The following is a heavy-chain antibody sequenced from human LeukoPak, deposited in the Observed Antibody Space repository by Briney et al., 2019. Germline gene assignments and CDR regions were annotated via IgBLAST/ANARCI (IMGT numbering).Heavy chain of an antibody. D-gene: IGHD3-22*01. Sequence: GGSLRLSCAASGFTFSSYGMHWVRQAPGKGLEWVAFKRYDGSNKYYADSVKGRFTISRDNSKNTLYLQMNSLRAEDTAVYYCAKDGPWDYYDSSGYYYIGYWGQGTLVTVSS. J-gene: IGHJ4*02. CDR3: AKDGPWDYYDSSGYYYIGY. CDR1: GFTFSSYG. CDR2: KRYDGSNK. V-gene: IGHV3-30*02.